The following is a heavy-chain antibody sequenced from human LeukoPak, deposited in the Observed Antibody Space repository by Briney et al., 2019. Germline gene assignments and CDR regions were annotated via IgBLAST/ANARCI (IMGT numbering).Heavy chain of an antibody. D-gene: IGHD4-11*01. CDR1: GFTFSSYA. J-gene: IGHJ4*02. CDR3: AKTLVTTGLNPFDY. Sequence: GGSLRLSCAASGFTFSSYAMSWVRQAPGKGLQWVSAIGGSGGGTYYADSVKGRFTISRDNSMNTLYLQMNSLRADDTAVYYCAKTLVTTGLNPFDYWGQGTLVTVSS. CDR2: IGGSGGGT. V-gene: IGHV3-23*01.